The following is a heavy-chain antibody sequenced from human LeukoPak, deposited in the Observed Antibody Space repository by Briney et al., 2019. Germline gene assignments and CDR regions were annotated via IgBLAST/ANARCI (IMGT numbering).Heavy chain of an antibody. CDR3: AKVASGAVYYYYLDV. CDR1: GYTFTTYD. J-gene: IGHJ6*03. V-gene: IGHV1-8*01. CDR2: VNPNSGNT. D-gene: IGHD7-27*01. Sequence: ASVKVSCKASGYTFTTYDINWVRQAPGQGLEWMGWVNPNSGNTGYAQKFQGRVTMTRDTSISTAYMEMSSLRYEDTAVYYCAKVASGAVYYYYLDVWGKGTTVTVSS.